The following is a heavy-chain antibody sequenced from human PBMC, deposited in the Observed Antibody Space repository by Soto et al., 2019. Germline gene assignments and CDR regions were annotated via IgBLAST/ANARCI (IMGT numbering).Heavy chain of an antibody. J-gene: IGHJ4*02. CDR2: ISAYNGNT. D-gene: IGHD2-15*01. CDR3: ASWARYCSGGSCENLDY. CDR1: GYTFTSYG. V-gene: IGHV1-18*01. Sequence: QVQLVQSGTEVKKPGASVKVSCQASGYTFTSYGISWVRQAPGQGLEWMGWISAYNGNTEYAQKLQDRVTMTTDTSTSPAYMELRSLRYDDTAVYYCASWARYCSGGSCENLDYWGQGTLVTVSS.